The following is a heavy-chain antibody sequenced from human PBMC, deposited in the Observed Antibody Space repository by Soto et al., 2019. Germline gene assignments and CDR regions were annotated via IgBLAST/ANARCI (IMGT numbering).Heavy chain of an antibody. Sequence: EVQLLESGGGLVQPGGSLRLSCAVSGFIFSNYPMSWVRQAPGKGLEWVSSVSPSGSTTYYGDSVKGRFTMSRDNSENRLHLQMDSLRAEDTAVYFCARRDSSGWYSLDYWGQGTLVTVSS. CDR2: VSPSGSTT. V-gene: IGHV3-23*01. CDR1: GFIFSNYP. CDR3: ARRDSSGWYSLDY. D-gene: IGHD6-19*01. J-gene: IGHJ4*02.